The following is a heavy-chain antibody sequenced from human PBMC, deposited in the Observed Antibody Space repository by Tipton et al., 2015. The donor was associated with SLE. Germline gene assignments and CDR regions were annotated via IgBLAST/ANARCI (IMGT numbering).Heavy chain of an antibody. V-gene: IGHV3-33*08. D-gene: IGHD6-13*01. J-gene: IGHJ4*02. CDR3: VRDLGIAAAALDY. Sequence: SLRLSCAASGFTFSSYEMNWVRQAPGKGLEWVAVIWHDESNKYYADSVKGRFTISRDNSKNTLYLQMNSLRAEDTAVYYCVRDLGIAAAALDYWGQGTLVTVSS. CDR1: GFTFSSYE. CDR2: IWHDESNK.